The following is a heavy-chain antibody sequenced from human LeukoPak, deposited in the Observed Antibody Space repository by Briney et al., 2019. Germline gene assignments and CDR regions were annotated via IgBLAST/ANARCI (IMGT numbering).Heavy chain of an antibody. CDR3: TQDPGF. D-gene: IGHD3-10*01. Sequence: SGPTLVKPTQTLTLTCTFSGFSLSTNGVGVGWIRQPPGKALEWLALIYWNDDKRYSPSLKSRLTITKDTSKNQVVLTIPKLGPVDTAQNFRTQDPGFRGQGTLVTVSS. V-gene: IGHV2-5*01. CDR1: GFSLSTNGVG. J-gene: IGHJ4*02. CDR2: IYWNDDK.